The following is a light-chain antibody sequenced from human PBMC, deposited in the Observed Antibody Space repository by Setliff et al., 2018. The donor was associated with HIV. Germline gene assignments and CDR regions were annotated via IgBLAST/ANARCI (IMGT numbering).Light chain of an antibody. CDR1: SSDVGVYNY. V-gene: IGLV2-8*01. J-gene: IGLJ2*01. CDR2: EVS. CDR3: SSYTSYNSFLI. Sequence: QSALTQPPSASGSPGQSVTISCTGTSSDVGVYNYVSWYQQHPGKAPKLMIYEVSKRPSGVPDRFSGSKSGNTASLTVSGLQAEDEADYFCSSYTSYNSFLIFGGGTK.